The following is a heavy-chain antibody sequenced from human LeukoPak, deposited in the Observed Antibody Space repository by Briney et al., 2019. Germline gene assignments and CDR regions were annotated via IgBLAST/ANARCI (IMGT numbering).Heavy chain of an antibody. CDR3: ARGPAKRVPQPIPRLVFDY. D-gene: IGHD2-21*01. CDR2: MNPNSGKT. V-gene: IGHV1-8*01. J-gene: IGHJ4*02. CDR1: GYTFTSYD. Sequence: GASVKVSCKASGYTFTSYDINWVRQATGQGLEWMGWMNPNSGKTGYAQKFQGRVTMTRNTSISTAYMELSSLRSEDTAVYYCARGPAKRVPQPIPRLVFDYWGQGTLVTVSS.